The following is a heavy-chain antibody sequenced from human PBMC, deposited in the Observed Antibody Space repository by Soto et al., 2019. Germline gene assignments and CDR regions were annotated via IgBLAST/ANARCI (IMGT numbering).Heavy chain of an antibody. Sequence: EVQLVESGGGLVQPGGSLRLSCEASGFTFSSYCMTWVRQAPGKGLEWVAHIKQDGNERYYVDSVKGQFTISRDNAKNSLYLQMNSLRAEDTAVYYCARVPSTRDIWSYGVGGRYYYYYMDVWGKGTTVTVSS. CDR1: GFTFSSYC. D-gene: IGHD1-7*01. J-gene: IGHJ6*03. V-gene: IGHV3-7*04. CDR3: ARVPSTRDIWSYGVGGRYYYYYMDV. CDR2: IKQDGNER.